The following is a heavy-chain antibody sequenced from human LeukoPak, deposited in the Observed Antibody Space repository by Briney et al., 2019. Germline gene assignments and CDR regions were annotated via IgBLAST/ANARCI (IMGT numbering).Heavy chain of an antibody. D-gene: IGHD3-9*01. Sequence: GASVKVSCKASGGTFSSYAISWVRQAPGQGLEWMGGIIPIFGTANYAQKFQGRVTITADESTSTAYMELSSLRSEDTAVYYCARGSFGYYDILTGPRFDYWGQGTLVTVSS. CDR1: GGTFSSYA. CDR3: ARGSFGYYDILTGPRFDY. V-gene: IGHV1-69*13. J-gene: IGHJ4*02. CDR2: IIPIFGTA.